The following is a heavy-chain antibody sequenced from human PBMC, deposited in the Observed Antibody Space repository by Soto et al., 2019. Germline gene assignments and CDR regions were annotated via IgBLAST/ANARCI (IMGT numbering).Heavy chain of an antibody. CDR2: IKQDGSEK. D-gene: IGHD6-6*01. V-gene: IGHV3-7*01. Sequence: PGGTLRLSCAASGFTFSSYWMSWVRQAPGKGQEKVANIKQDGSEKYYVDSVKGRFTISRDNAKNSLYLQMNSLRAEDTAVYYCARDSGKYSSSSLYYYYYMDVWGKGTTVTVSS. CDR3: ARDSGKYSSSSLYYYYYMDV. CDR1: GFTFSSYW. J-gene: IGHJ6*03.